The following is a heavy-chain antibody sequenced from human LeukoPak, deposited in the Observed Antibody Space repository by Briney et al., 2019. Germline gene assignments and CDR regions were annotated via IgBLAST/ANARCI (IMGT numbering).Heavy chain of an antibody. J-gene: IGHJ4*02. CDR3: ARIGLGVSFGSGFDY. CDR2: ISYDGRDQ. V-gene: IGHV3-30-3*01. Sequence: GGSLRLSCVASGFSLRGYAMHWVRQAPGKGGLEWVTMISYDGRDQYYADSVKGRFTISRDDSKNTLFLQMNSLRVEDTAMYHCARIGLGVSFGSGFDYWGQGTLVTVSS. CDR1: GFSLRGYA. D-gene: IGHD3-10*01.